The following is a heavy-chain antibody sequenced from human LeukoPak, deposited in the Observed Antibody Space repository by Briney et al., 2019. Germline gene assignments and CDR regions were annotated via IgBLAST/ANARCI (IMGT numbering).Heavy chain of an antibody. J-gene: IGHJ4*02. CDR2: IYQSGKT. CDR1: VYSLSSDYY. Sequence: SETLSLTCSVSVYSLSSDYYWGWIRQPPGKGLEWMGIIYQSGKTYYSPSLESRITISVDTSKNQFYLKMNSITAADTAMYYCARGLPGGQLSRYDYWGQGTLVTVSS. V-gene: IGHV4-38-2*02. D-gene: IGHD6-13*01. CDR3: ARGLPGGQLSRYDY.